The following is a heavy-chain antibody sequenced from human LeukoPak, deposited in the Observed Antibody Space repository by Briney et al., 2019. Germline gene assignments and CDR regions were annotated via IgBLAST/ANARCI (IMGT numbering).Heavy chain of an antibody. CDR2: INPNSGGT. CDR3: ARVVDYYGSGSYYNWGGVYFDY. V-gene: IGHV1-2*02. J-gene: IGHJ4*02. D-gene: IGHD3-10*01. Sequence: ASVKVSCKASGYTFTGYYMHWVRQAPGQGLEWMGWINPNSGGTNYAQKFQGRVTMTRDTSISTAYMELSRLRSDDTAVYYCARVVDYYGSGSYYNWGGVYFDYWGQGTLVTVSS. CDR1: GYTFTGYY.